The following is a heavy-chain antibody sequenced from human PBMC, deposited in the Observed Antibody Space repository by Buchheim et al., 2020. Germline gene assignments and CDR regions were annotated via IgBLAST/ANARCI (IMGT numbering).Heavy chain of an antibody. D-gene: IGHD5-24*01. J-gene: IGHJ4*02. CDR3: ARRRGDHTHYYFDY. CDR2: IKQDGSEK. CDR1: GFTFTTYW. V-gene: IGHV3-7*01. Sequence: EVQLVESGGGLVQPGGSLRLSCGASGFTFTTYWMSWVRQAPGKGLEWLANIKQDGSEKYYVDSAKGRFTISRDNAKNSLYLQMNSLRAGDTAVYYCARRRGDHTHYYFDYWGQGTL.